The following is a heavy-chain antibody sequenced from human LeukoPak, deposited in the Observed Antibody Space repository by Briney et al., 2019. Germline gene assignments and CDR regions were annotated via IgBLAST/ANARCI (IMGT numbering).Heavy chain of an antibody. D-gene: IGHD3-10*01. CDR2: ILSSSATI. J-gene: IGHJ6*03. CDR1: GFMFSSYT. CDR3: ARVTEMWSGGPGYMDV. V-gene: IGHV3-48*01. Sequence: GGSLRLSCAASGFMFSSYTMNWVRQAPGKGLEWVSSILSSSATIYYADSVEGRFTISRDNAKYSLYLEMKSLRAEDTAVSYCARVTEMWSGGPGYMDVWGKGTTVTVSS.